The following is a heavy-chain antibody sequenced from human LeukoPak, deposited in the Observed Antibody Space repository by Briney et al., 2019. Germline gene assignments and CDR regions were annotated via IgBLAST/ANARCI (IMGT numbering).Heavy chain of an antibody. CDR3: ARGRSLTVVVAASPGFDY. D-gene: IGHD2-15*01. CDR1: GFTFSSYW. J-gene: IGHJ4*02. CDR2: TNSDGSST. V-gene: IGHV3-74*01. Sequence: GGSLRLSCAASGFTFSSYWMHWVRQAPGKGLVWVSRTNSDGSSTSYADSVKGRFTISRDNAKNTLYLQMNSLRAEDTAVYYCARGRSLTVVVAASPGFDYWGQGTLVTVSS.